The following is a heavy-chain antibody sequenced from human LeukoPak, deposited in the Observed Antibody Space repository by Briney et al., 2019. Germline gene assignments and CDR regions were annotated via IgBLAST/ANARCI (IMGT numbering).Heavy chain of an antibody. Sequence: PGRSLRLSCAASGFTFRSYAMHWVRQGPGKGLEWVAVISYDGRNKYYADSVKGRFSISRDNSKNTLYVQMNSLRAEDTAVYYCARENSQAYDYWGQGTLVTVSS. CDR1: GFTFRSYA. D-gene: IGHD2-21*01. V-gene: IGHV3-30*04. J-gene: IGHJ4*02. CDR3: ARENSQAYDY. CDR2: ISYDGRNK.